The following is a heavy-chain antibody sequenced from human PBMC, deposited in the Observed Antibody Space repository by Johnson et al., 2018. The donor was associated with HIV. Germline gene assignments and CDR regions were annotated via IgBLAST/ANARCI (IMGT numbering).Heavy chain of an antibody. Sequence: QVQLVESGGGVVQPGRSLRLSCAASGFTFSSYAMHWVRQAPGKGLEWVAVISYDGSNKYYADSVKGRFTISRDNSKNTLYLQMNSLRAGDTAVYDCARGTEFGGWIIAYDIWGQGKMVTVSS. V-gene: IGHV3-30*14. J-gene: IGHJ3*02. CDR1: GFTFSSYA. CDR3: ARGTEFGGWIIAYDI. D-gene: IGHD3-16*01. CDR2: ISYDGSNK.